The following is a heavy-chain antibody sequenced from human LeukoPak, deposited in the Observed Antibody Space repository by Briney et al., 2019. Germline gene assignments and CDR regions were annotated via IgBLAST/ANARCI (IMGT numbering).Heavy chain of an antibody. J-gene: IGHJ4*02. V-gene: IGHV3-23*01. D-gene: IGHD2-2*02. CDR1: GFTFSSGT. CDR3: LKEVSKTFAIYTAYY. Sequence: GGSLRLTCAGSGFTFSSGTMGWGRRAPQKGLEWVSAIPASGRKTYYTGSVRGGFTISRDNSKNTVYMQMKRLRAADTAVYYCLKEVSKTFAIYTAYYWGQGTLVTVSS. CDR2: IPASGRKT.